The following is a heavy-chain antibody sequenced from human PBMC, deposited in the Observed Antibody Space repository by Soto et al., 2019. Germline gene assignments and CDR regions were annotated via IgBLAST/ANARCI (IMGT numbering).Heavy chain of an antibody. D-gene: IGHD3-22*01. V-gene: IGHV3-30-3*01. CDR1: GFTFSKYA. CDR3: ARTGYDRSGYFVEYYFDY. CDR2: ISNDGSNP. J-gene: IGHJ4*02. Sequence: GGSLRLSCAASGFTFSKYAMHWVRQARGTGLEWVAVISNDGSNPYYADSVKGRFTISRDNSKNTLYLRMNSLREEDTAVYYCARTGYDRSGYFVEYYFDYWGQGTLVTVS.